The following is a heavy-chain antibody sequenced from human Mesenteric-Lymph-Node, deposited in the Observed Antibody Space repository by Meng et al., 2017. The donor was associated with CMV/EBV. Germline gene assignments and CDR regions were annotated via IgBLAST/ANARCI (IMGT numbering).Heavy chain of an antibody. Sequence: GGSLRLSCAASGFTFSNAWMSWVRQAPGKGLEWVGRIKSKTDGGTTDYAAPVKGRFTISRDDSKNTLYLQMNSLKTEDTAVYYCTTDRVVVVPNFDYWGQGTLVTVSS. D-gene: IGHD2-2*01. V-gene: IGHV3-15*01. J-gene: IGHJ4*02. CDR3: TTDRVVVVPNFDY. CDR1: GFTFSNAW. CDR2: IKSKTDGGTT.